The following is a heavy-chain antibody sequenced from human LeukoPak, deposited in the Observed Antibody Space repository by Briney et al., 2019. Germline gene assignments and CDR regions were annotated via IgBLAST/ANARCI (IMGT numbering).Heavy chain of an antibody. D-gene: IGHD4-11*01. V-gene: IGHV3-23*01. Sequence: GGSLRLSCAASGFTFSSYAMSWVRQAPGKGLEWVSAISGSGGSTYYADSVKGRFTISRDNSKNTLYLQMNSLRAEDTAVYYCAKGSHDYSNYPYLVFALIRIYYYYMDVWGKGTTVTVSS. CDR1: GFTFSSYA. CDR2: ISGSGGST. CDR3: AKGSHDYSNYPYLVFALIRIYYYYMDV. J-gene: IGHJ6*03.